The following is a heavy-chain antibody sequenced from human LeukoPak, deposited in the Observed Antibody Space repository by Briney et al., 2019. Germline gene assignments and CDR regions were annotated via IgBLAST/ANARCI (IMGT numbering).Heavy chain of an antibody. CDR1: GYSFSDYT. V-gene: IGHV1-18*01. D-gene: IGHD1-1*01. CDR2: ISVYNGDI. Sequence: ASVKVSCKASGYSFSDYTYTWVRQAPGQGLEWLGLISVYNGDIKYAQKFPGRVTITIDTSTGTAYMEKRNLRSDDTALYYCAREAPLGMRGKDAFDIWGQGTKVSVS. CDR3: AREAPLGMRGKDAFDI. J-gene: IGHJ3*02.